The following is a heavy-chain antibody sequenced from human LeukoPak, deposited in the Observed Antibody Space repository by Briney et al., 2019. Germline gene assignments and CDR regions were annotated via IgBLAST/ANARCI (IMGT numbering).Heavy chain of an antibody. CDR2: ISGSGGST. J-gene: IGHJ4*02. CDR3: LGYSGYLQGPEGY. CDR1: GFTFSSFA. V-gene: IGHV3-23*01. Sequence: HPGGSLRLSCAASGFTFSSFAMSWVRQAPGKGLEWVSGISGSGGSTYYADSVKGRFTISRDNSKNTLYLQMNSLRAEDTAVYYCLGYSGYLQGPEGYWGQGTLVTVSS. D-gene: IGHD5-12*01.